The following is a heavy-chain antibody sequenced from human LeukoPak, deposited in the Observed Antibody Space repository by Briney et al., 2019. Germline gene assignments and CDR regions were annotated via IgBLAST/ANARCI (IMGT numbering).Heavy chain of an antibody. V-gene: IGHV3-48*01. D-gene: IGHD4-17*01. CDR2: ISSSSTSI. Sequence: PGGSLRLSCAATGFTFSSHHMHWVRQAPGKGLEWVSCISSSSTSIYYADSVKGRFTISRDNAENSLFLQMNNLRAEDTAVYYCAKKQDYGDNHWYFDLWGRGTLITVSS. J-gene: IGHJ2*01. CDR3: AKKQDYGDNHWYFDL. CDR1: GFTFSSHH.